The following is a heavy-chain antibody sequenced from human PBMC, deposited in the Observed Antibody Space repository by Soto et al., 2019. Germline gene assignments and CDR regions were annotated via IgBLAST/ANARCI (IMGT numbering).Heavy chain of an antibody. J-gene: IGHJ4*02. D-gene: IGHD3-16*01. Sequence: EVQLVESGGGLIQPGGSLRLSCAASGFTVSSNYMSWVRQAPGKGLEWVSVIYSGGSTYYAHSVKGRFAISRDNSKNTLYLQMISLSAEVTGVYYFAGGICLGEVRGQVTVVTVTS. CDR2: IYSGGST. CDR1: GFTVSSNY. CDR3: AGGICLGEV. V-gene: IGHV3-53*01.